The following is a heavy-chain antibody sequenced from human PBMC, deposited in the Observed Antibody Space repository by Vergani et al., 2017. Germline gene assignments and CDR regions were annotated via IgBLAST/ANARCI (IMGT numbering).Heavy chain of an antibody. CDR2: ISWNSGSI. CDR1: GFTFDDYA. CDR3: AKNLGYGSGSPSFDY. J-gene: IGHJ4*02. Sequence: VQLVESGGGLVQPGRSLRLSCAASGFTFDDYAMHWVRQAPGKGLEWVSGISWNSGSIGYADSVKGRFTISRDNAKNSLYLQMNSLRAEDTALYYCAKNLGYGSGSPSFDYWGQGTLVTVSS. D-gene: IGHD3-10*01. V-gene: IGHV3-9*01.